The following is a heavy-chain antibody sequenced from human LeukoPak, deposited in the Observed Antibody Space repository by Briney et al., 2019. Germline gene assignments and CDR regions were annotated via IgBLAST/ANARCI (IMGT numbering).Heavy chain of an antibody. V-gene: IGHV4-39*01. CDR2: IYYSGST. Sequence: KSSETPSLTCTVSGGSISSSSYYWGWIRQPPGKGLEWIASIYYSGSTYYNPSLKSRVTISVDTSKNQFSLKLSSVTAADTAVYYCARTPYYDYVRGSYRYELYYFDYWGQGTLVTVFS. J-gene: IGHJ4*02. CDR3: ARTPYYDYVRGSYRYELYYFDY. CDR1: GGSISSSSYY. D-gene: IGHD3-16*02.